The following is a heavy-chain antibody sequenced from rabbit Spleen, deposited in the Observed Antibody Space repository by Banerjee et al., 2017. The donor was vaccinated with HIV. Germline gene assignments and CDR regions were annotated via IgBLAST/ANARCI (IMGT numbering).Heavy chain of an antibody. D-gene: IGHD1-1*01. Sequence: QSLEESGGGLFQPGGSLALTCQASGFSFSRDYVMCWVRQAPGKGLEWIGFIDLLFGTTFYANWVIGRFTISSHNAQNTLYLQLTSLTPADTATYFCVRGACGSGYYSLWGPGTLVTVS. CDR2: IDLLFGTT. CDR3: VRGACGSGYYSL. V-gene: IGHV1S43*01. CDR1: GFSFSRDYV. J-gene: IGHJ6*01.